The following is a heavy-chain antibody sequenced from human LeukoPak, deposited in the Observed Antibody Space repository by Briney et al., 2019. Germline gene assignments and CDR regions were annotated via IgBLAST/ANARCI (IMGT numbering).Heavy chain of an antibody. CDR2: ISSDGSSR. CDR3: ARGYGSYADY. Sequence: GGSLRLSCAASGFTFSNYWMHWVRQAPGKGLVGVSRISSDGSSRSYADSVKGRFTISSDNAENTLYLQMNSLRAEDTAVYYCARGYGSYADYWGQGTLVTVSS. V-gene: IGHV3-74*01. CDR1: GFTFSNYW. J-gene: IGHJ4*02. D-gene: IGHD3-10*01.